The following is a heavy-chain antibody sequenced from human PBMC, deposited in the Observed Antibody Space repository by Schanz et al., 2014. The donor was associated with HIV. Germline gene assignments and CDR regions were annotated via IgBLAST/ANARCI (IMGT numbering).Heavy chain of an antibody. D-gene: IGHD2-8*01. CDR3: ARDTNFVLDV. Sequence: QVQVVQSGAEVKKPGSSVKVSCKPYGHIFTGYLMHWVRQAPGQGLEWMGWINPNSGATDSAQKFQGRVTMTRDTSISTAFMELSSLRSDDTAVYYCARDTNFVLDVWGQGTTVTVSS. J-gene: IGHJ6*02. CDR1: GHIFTGYL. V-gene: IGHV1-2*02. CDR2: INPNSGAT.